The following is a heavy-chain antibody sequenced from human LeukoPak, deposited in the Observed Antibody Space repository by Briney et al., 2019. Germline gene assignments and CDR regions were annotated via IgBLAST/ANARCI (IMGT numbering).Heavy chain of an antibody. D-gene: IGHD1-1*01. J-gene: IGHJ1*01. V-gene: IGHV1-69*01. CDR2: IIPIFGTA. CDR3: ARSTGTIGVAEYFQH. Sequence: IIPIFGTANYAQKFQGRVTITADESTSTAYMELSSLRSEDTAVYYCARSTGTIGVAEYFQHWGQGTLVTVSS.